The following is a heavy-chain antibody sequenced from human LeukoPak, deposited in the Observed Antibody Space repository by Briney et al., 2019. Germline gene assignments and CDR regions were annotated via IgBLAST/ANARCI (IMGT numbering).Heavy chain of an antibody. CDR2: ISAYNGNT. Sequence: GASVKVSCKASGGTFSSYAISWVRQAPGQGLEWMGWISAYNGNTNYAQKLQGRVTMTTDTSTSTAYMELRSLRSDDTAVYYCARDAYCSSTSCYIDYYYGMDVWGQGTTVTVSS. V-gene: IGHV1-18*01. D-gene: IGHD2-2*02. CDR1: GGTFSSYA. J-gene: IGHJ6*02. CDR3: ARDAYCSSTSCYIDYYYGMDV.